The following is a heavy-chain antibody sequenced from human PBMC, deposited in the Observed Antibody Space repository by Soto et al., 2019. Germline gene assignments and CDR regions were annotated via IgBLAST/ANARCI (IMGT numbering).Heavy chain of an antibody. CDR2: VIPIFGTA. Sequence: QVQLVQSGAEVKKPGSSVKVSCKASGGTFSSYAISWVRQAPGQGLEWMGGVIPIFGTANYAQKFQGRVTITADESTSTAYMELSSLRSEDTAVYYCARGKLGRSSSRRYYFDYWGQGTLVTVSS. CDR1: GGTFSSYA. V-gene: IGHV1-69*01. D-gene: IGHD6-6*01. J-gene: IGHJ4*02. CDR3: ARGKLGRSSSRRYYFDY.